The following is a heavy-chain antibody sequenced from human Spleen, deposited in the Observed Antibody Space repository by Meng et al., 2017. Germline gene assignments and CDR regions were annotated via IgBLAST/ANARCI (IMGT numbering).Heavy chain of an antibody. CDR2: IYHSGST. V-gene: IGHV4-4*02. CDR1: GGSSSSSNW. J-gene: IGHJ4*02. CDR3: ARGPTTMAHDFDY. D-gene: IGHD4-11*01. Sequence: QVQVQEAGPGLVKPSGTLSLTGAVSGGSSSSSNWWSWVRQPPGKGLEWIGEIYHSGSTNYNPSLKSRVTISVDKSKNQFSLKLSSVTAADSAVYYCARGPTTMAHDFDYWGQGTLVTVSS.